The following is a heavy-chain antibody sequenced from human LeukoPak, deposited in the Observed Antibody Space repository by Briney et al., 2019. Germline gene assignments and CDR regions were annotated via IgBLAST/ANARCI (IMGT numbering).Heavy chain of an antibody. CDR3: AKDSKAVAWDAFDI. CDR1: GFIVSSNY. CDR2: IWYDGSNK. Sequence: PGGSLRLSCAASGFIVSSNYMSWVRQAPGKGLEWVAVIWYDGSNKYYADSVKGRFTISRDNSKNTLYLQMNSLRAEDTAVYYCAKDSKAVAWDAFDIWGQGTMVTVSS. V-gene: IGHV3-33*06. D-gene: IGHD6-19*01. J-gene: IGHJ3*02.